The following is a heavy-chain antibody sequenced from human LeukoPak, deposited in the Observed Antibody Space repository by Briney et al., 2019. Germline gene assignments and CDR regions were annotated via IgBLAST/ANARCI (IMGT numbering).Heavy chain of an antibody. CDR3: AKEVVKGPYYYYGMDV. CDR2: ISWNSGSI. D-gene: IGHD3-22*01. CDR1: GFTFDDYA. V-gene: IGHV3-9*01. Sequence: PGRSLRLSCAASGFTFDDYAMHWVRQAPGKGLEWVSGISWNSGSIGYADSVKGRFTISRDNAKNSLYLQMNSLRAEDTALYYCAKEVVKGPYYYYGMDVWGQGTTVTVSS. J-gene: IGHJ6*02.